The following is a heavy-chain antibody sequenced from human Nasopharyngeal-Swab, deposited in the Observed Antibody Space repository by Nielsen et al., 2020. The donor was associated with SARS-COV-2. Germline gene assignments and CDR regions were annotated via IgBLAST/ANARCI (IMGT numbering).Heavy chain of an antibody. V-gene: IGHV3-33*01. Sequence: WIRQPPGKGLEWVAVIWYDGSNKYYADSVKGRFTISRDNSKNTLYLQMNSLRAEDTAVYYCARRTGGMTTVVTTHGFDIWGQGTMVTVSS. CDR3: ARRTGGMTTVVTTHGFDI. J-gene: IGHJ3*02. CDR2: IWYDGSNK. D-gene: IGHD4-23*01.